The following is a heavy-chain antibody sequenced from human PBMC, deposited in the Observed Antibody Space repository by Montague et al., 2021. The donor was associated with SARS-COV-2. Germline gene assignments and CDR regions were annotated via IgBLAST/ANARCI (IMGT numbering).Heavy chain of an antibody. J-gene: IGHJ6*02. CDR1: GGSISSSNW. Sequence: SETLSLTCAVYGGSISSSNWWSWVRQPPGKGLEWVGVIYHSGSTNYNPSLKSRVTISVDKSKNQFTLKLSSATAAAAALYYCARRPLGYYYYGMDVWGQGTTVTVSS. CDR3: ARRPLGYYYYGMDV. V-gene: IGHV4-4*02. CDR2: IYHSGST.